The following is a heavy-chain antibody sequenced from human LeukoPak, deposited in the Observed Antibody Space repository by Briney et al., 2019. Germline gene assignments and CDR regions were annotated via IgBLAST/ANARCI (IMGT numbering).Heavy chain of an antibody. Sequence: GGSLRLSCAASGFTFSVAAMTWVRQAPGKGLEWVSLIGASGESTYYADSVKGRFTISRDNSKDTLSLQMNSLRVEDTAMYFCAKDIQLSTWGLGTMVTVSS. CDR2: IGASGEST. J-gene: IGHJ3*01. CDR3: AKDIQLST. V-gene: IGHV3-23*01. CDR1: GFTFSVAA. D-gene: IGHD5-24*01.